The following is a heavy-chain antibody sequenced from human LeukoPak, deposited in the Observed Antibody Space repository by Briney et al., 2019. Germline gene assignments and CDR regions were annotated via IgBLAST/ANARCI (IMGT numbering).Heavy chain of an antibody. D-gene: IGHD2-8*01. CDR1: GGSISNTNW. V-gene: IGHV4-4*02. Sequence: TGTLSLTCGVSGGSISNTNWWSWVRQPPGQGLEWIGEISLTGLTHYNPSLESRVTVSLDKSKNQLSLNLTSVTAADTAVYYCSRENGAFSPFGYWGQGTLVTVLS. CDR2: ISLTGLT. J-gene: IGHJ4*02. CDR3: SRENGAFSPFGY.